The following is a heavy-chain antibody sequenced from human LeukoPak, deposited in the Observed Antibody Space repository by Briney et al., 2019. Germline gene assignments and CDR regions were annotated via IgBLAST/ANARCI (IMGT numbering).Heavy chain of an antibody. CDR3: ARYYRDFIVVVPAAIWYGATGWYFDL. CDR1: GFTFSSYS. CDR2: ISSSSSYI. Sequence: GGSLRLSCAASGFTFSSYSMNWVRQAPGKGLEWVSSISSSSSYIYYADSVKGRFTISRDNAKNSLYLQMNSLRAEDTAVYYCARYYRDFIVVVPAAIWYGATGWYFDLWGRGTLVTVS. V-gene: IGHV3-21*01. J-gene: IGHJ2*01. D-gene: IGHD2-2*01.